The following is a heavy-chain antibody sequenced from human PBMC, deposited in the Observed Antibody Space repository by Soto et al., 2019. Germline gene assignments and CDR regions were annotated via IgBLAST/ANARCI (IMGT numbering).Heavy chain of an antibody. CDR1: GGSVSNISDY. Sequence: SETLSLTCTVSGGSVSNISDYWSWVRQPPGKGLEWIGYIYYSGSADYNPSLGSRITISLDTSKNQFSLKLSSVTAADTAVYYCASLYYYDSSGYPYYFDYWGQGTLVTVSS. V-gene: IGHV4-61*01. CDR2: IYYSGSA. CDR3: ASLYYYDSSGYPYYFDY. D-gene: IGHD3-22*01. J-gene: IGHJ4*02.